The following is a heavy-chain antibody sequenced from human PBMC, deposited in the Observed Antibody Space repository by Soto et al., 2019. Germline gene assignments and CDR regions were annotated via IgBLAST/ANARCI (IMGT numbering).Heavy chain of an antibody. D-gene: IGHD3-22*01. V-gene: IGHV1-69*01. CDR1: RGTFICCA. J-gene: IGHJ4*02. Sequence: APVNVSCKASRGTFICCAISWVRQAPGQGLEWMGGIIPIFGTANYAQKFQGRVTITADESTSIEYMELSSLRSEDTAVYKCASSSGYSLPFDYWGQGTLVTVSS. CDR3: ASSSGYSLPFDY. CDR2: IIPIFGTA.